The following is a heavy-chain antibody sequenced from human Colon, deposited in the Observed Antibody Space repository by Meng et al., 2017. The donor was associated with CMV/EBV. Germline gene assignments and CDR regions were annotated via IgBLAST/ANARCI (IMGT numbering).Heavy chain of an antibody. D-gene: IGHD3-10*01. J-gene: IGHJ4*02. CDR3: AGGTYQAWEVLYF. CDR2: IHQSGIT. CDR1: VGSFSNYY. V-gene: IGHV4-34*01. Sequence: QVALPQWGAGLLKPSETPSLTFVFSVGSFSNYYGSWIRPSPGNGLEWICEIHQSGITNHNPSLKSRITISIDTSKNQFSLKLSSVTAADTALYYCAGGTYQAWEVLYFWGQGTLVTVSS.